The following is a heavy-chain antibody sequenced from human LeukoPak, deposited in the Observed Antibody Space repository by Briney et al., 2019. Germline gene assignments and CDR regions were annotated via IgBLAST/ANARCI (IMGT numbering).Heavy chain of an antibody. CDR3: AKASIITMVRGPVFQH. D-gene: IGHD3-10*01. V-gene: IGHV3-23*05. CDR1: GFTLSSYA. CDR2: IDTRGTGT. J-gene: IGHJ1*01. Sequence: GGSLRLSCAASGFTLSSYAISWVRQAPGRGLEWVSTIDTRGTGTFYADSVKGRFTISRDNSKNTLYLQMNSLRAEDTAVYYCAKASIITMVRGPVFQHWGQGNLVTVSS.